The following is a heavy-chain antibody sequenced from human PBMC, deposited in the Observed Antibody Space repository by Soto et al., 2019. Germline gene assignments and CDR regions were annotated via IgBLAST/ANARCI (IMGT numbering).Heavy chain of an antibody. J-gene: IGHJ6*02. D-gene: IGHD2-2*01. Sequence: XGSLRLSCAASGFTFSDHYMDWVRQAPGKGLEWVGRTRNKANSYTTEYAASVKGRFTISRDDSKNSLYLQMNSLKTEDTAVYYCARGGYCSSTSCYRDYYGMDVWGQGTTVTVSS. CDR1: GFTFSDHY. CDR2: TRNKANSYTT. V-gene: IGHV3-72*01. CDR3: ARGGYCSSTSCYRDYYGMDV.